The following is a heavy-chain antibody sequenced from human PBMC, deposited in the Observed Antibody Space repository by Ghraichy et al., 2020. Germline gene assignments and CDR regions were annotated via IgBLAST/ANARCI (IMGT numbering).Heavy chain of an antibody. CDR2: ISGSGGST. J-gene: IGHJ5*02. CDR3: AKGSAYCGGDCYLGDNWFDP. D-gene: IGHD2-21*02. CDR1: GFTFSSYA. Sequence: GGSLRLSCAASGFTFSSYAMSWVRQAPGKGLEWVSAISGSGGSTYYADSVKGRFTISRDNSKNTLYLQMNSLRAEDTAVYYCAKGSAYCGGDCYLGDNWFDPWGQGTLVTVSS. V-gene: IGHV3-23*01.